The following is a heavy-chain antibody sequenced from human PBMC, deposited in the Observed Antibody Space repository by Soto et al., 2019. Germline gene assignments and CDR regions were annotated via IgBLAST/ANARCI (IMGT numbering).Heavy chain of an antibody. J-gene: IGHJ4*02. D-gene: IGHD5-18*01. V-gene: IGHV4-34*01. CDR3: ARDGYSYGSFDY. Sequence: QVQLQQWGAGLLKPSETLSRTCAVDGGCFSAYYWSWIRQPPGNGLEWIGEINHSGNTNYNPPLKSRVTISVETSKKQLSLRLNSMTAADTAVYYCARDGYSYGSFDYWGQGTLVTVSS. CDR1: GGCFSAYY. CDR2: INHSGNT.